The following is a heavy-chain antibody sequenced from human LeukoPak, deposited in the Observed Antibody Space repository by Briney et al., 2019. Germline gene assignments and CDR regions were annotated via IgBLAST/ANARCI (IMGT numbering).Heavy chain of an antibody. CDR2: VYYKGDT. Sequence: SETLSLTCSVSGGSTTGYFWTWIRQPPGKGPEWIGYVYYKGDTSYSPSLDSRVSISVDASKKQFSLKLNSVTAADTAMYYCARHVTVTYDAFDLWGQGTMVTVSS. CDR1: GGSTTGYF. D-gene: IGHD4-11*01. CDR3: ARHVTVTYDAFDL. V-gene: IGHV4-59*08. J-gene: IGHJ3*01.